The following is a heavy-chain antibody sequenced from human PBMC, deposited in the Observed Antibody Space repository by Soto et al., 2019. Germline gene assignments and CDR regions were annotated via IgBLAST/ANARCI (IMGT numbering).Heavy chain of an antibody. D-gene: IGHD3-10*01. J-gene: IGHJ6*02. V-gene: IGHV1-69*13. CDR3: ARCGRNGSGSSYYYYYGMDV. CDR1: GGTFSSYA. Sequence: SVKVSCKASGGTFSSYAISWVRQAPGQGLEWMGGIIPIFGTANYAQKFQGRVTITADESTSTAYMELSSLRSEDTAVHYCARCGRNGSGSSYYYYYGMDVWGQGTTVTVSS. CDR2: IIPIFGTA.